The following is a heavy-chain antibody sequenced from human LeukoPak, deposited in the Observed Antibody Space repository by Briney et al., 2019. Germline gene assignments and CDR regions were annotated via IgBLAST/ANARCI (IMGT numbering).Heavy chain of an antibody. Sequence: GGSLRLSCAASGFTFNGYWMHWVRQGAGMGLEWVSRVDKDGITTSHADSVEGRFTISRDNAKDTLYLQMNSLRTEDTAVYFCVRERMGSRKWYFDLWGRGTLVTVSS. CDR3: VRERMGSRKWYFDL. V-gene: IGHV3-74*01. CDR2: VDKDGITT. D-gene: IGHD1-14*01. CDR1: GFTFNGYW. J-gene: IGHJ2*01.